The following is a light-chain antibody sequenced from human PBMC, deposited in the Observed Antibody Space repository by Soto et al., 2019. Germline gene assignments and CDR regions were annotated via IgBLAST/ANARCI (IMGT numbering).Light chain of an antibody. Sequence: AIHMTQSPSSLSSSLRDRVTITFLASQGIGSDLAWYQQKPGKAPKLLIYDASKLENGVPSRFSGSGSGTDFTLTISSLQPGDFATYYCLQDYNFPRTFGQGTKVDIK. CDR1: QGIGSD. J-gene: IGKJ1*01. CDR2: DAS. CDR3: LQDYNFPRT. V-gene: IGKV1-6*02.